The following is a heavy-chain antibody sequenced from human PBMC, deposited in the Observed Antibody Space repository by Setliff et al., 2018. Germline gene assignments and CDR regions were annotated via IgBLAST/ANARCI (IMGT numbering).Heavy chain of an antibody. CDR2: IIPIFGTA. CDR1: GGTFSSYA. V-gene: IGHV1-69*05. J-gene: IGHJ3*02. CDR3: ARLGLDYYDSSGYPTAAFDI. Sequence: ASVKVSCKASGGTFSSYAISWVRQAPGQGLEWMGGIIPIFGTANYAQKFQGRVAITTDESTSTAYMELSSLRSEDTAVYYCARLGLDYYDSSGYPTAAFDIWGQGTMVTVSS. D-gene: IGHD3-22*01.